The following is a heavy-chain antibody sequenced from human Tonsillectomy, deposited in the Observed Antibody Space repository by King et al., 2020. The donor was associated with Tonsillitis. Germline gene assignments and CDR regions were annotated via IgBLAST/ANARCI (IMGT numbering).Heavy chain of an antibody. CDR3: ARDGGSGWNREFDY. J-gene: IGHJ4*02. CDR2: ISAYNGNR. CDR1: GYTFNSYG. Sequence: QLVQSGAEVKKTGASVKVSCQASGYTFNSYGISWVRQAPGQGLEWMGWISAYNGNRKYAQKLQGRVTMTTDTSTSRAYMELRRLRSDDTAVYYCARDGGSGWNREFDYWGQGTLVSVSS. D-gene: IGHD6-19*01. V-gene: IGHV1-18*04.